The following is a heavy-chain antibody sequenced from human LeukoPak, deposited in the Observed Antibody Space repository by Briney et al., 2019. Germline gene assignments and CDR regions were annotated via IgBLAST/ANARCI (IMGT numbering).Heavy chain of an antibody. V-gene: IGHV3-74*01. D-gene: IGHD3-10*01. CDR2: INSDGSST. CDR1: GFTFDDYT. Sequence: GGSLRLSCAASGFTFDDYTMHWVRQAPGKGLVWVSRINSDGSSTSYADSVKGRFTISRDNAKNTLYLQMNSLRAEDTAVYYCARGFGITMVRGVIDYYYYMDVWGKGTTVTVSS. CDR3: ARGFGITMVRGVIDYYYYMDV. J-gene: IGHJ6*03.